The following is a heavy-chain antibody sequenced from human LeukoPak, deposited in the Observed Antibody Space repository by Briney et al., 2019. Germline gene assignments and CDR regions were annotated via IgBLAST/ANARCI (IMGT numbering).Heavy chain of an antibody. CDR2: ISSSSTTI. V-gene: IGHV3-48*01. CDR3: ARDRLGNCFDY. CDR1: GFTFSSYN. Sequence: GGSLRLSCAASGFTFSSYNMKWVRQAPGKGLEWISYISSSSTTIYYADSVKGRFTISRDNARSSLYLQMNSLRAEDTAVYYCARDRLGNCFDYWGQGTLVTVSS. J-gene: IGHJ4*02. D-gene: IGHD7-27*01.